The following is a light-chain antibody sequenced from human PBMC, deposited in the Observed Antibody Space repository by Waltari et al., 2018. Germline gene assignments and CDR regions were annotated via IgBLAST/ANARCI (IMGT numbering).Light chain of an antibody. J-gene: IGKJ4*01. CDR1: QNILYSSSNKNY. CDR3: QQYYTTPHT. V-gene: IGKV4-1*01. Sequence: IVMTQSPASLAVSLGERATINCKSSQNILYSSSNKNYLAWYQQKPGQAPKLLIHWASTRESGVPDRFSGSGSGTDFTLTISSLQAEDVAVYYCQQYYTTPHTFGGGTKVEIK. CDR2: WAS.